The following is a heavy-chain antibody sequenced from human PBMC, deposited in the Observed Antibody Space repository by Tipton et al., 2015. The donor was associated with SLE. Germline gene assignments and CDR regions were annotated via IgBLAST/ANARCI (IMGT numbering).Heavy chain of an antibody. CDR3: AGVQSGLRYFQH. D-gene: IGHD1-1*01. J-gene: IGHJ1*01. CDR1: GGTFSSYA. Sequence: QSGPEVKKPGSSVKVSCKASGGTFSSYAISWVRQAPGQGLEWMGGIIPILGIVNYAQKFQGRVTITTDESTSTAYMELSSLRSEDPAVYYCAGVQSGLRYFQHWGQGTLVTVSS. CDR2: IIPILGIV. V-gene: IGHV1-69*05.